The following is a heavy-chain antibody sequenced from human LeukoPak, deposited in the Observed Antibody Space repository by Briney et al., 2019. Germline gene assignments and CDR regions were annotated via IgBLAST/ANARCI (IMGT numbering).Heavy chain of an antibody. Sequence: SETLSLTCAVYGGSFSGYYWSWIRQPPGKGLEWIGEINHSGSTNYNPSLKSRVTISVDTSKNQFSLKLSSVTAADTAVYYCARDRRLLGYCSGGSCNNWFDPWGQGTLVTVSS. CDR1: GGSFSGYY. CDR2: INHSGST. J-gene: IGHJ5*02. D-gene: IGHD2-15*01. V-gene: IGHV4-34*01. CDR3: ARDRRLLGYCSGGSCNNWFDP.